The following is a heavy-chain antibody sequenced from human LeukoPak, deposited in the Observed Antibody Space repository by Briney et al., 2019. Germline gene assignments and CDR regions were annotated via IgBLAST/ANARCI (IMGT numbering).Heavy chain of an antibody. D-gene: IGHD3-22*01. CDR1: GGTFSSYA. Sequence: ASVKVSCKASGGTFSSYAISWVRQAPGQGLEWMGGIIPIFGTANYAQKFQGRVTITADESTSTAYMELSSLRSEDTAVYYCARVTGYMIEDYFDYWGQGTLVTVSS. CDR2: IIPIFGTA. CDR3: ARVTGYMIEDYFDY. J-gene: IGHJ4*02. V-gene: IGHV1-69*01.